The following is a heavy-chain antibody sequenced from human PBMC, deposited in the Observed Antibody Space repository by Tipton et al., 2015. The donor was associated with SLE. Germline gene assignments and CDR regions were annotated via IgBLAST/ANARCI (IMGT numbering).Heavy chain of an antibody. D-gene: IGHD2/OR15-2a*01. CDR1: GDSINSDSYY. CDR2: IYYSGST. Sequence: LRLSCTVSGDSINSDSYYWSWIRQPPGKGLEWIGYIYYSGSTYYNPSLKSRVTISVDTSKNQFSLKLSSVTAADTAVYYCASTNIPGAFDIWGQGTMVTVSS. CDR3: ASTNIPGAFDI. V-gene: IGHV4-61*01. J-gene: IGHJ3*02.